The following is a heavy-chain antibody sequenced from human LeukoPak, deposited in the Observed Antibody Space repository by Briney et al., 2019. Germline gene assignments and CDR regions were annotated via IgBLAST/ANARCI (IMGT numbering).Heavy chain of an antibody. CDR3: ARGDKSGGHIDY. J-gene: IGHJ4*02. CDR1: GFTFSSYD. CDR2: IGTAGDT. Sequence: GGSLRLSCAASGFTFSSYDMHWVRQATGKGLEWVSAIGTAGDTYYPGSVKGRFTISRENAKNSLYLQMNSLRAGDMAVYYCARGDKSGGHIDYWGQGTLVTVSS. D-gene: IGHD2-15*01. V-gene: IGHV3-13*01.